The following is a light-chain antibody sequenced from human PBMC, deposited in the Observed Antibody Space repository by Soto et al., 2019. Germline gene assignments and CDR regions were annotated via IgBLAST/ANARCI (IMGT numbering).Light chain of an antibody. CDR3: SSYTSSSTPVV. Sequence: QSALAQPASVSGSPGQSITISCTGTSSDVGGYNYVSWYQQHPGKAPKLMIYEVSNRPSGVSNRFSGSKSGNTASLTISGLQAEDEADYYCSSYTSSSTPVVFAGRPKVTVL. CDR1: SSDVGGYNY. CDR2: EVS. V-gene: IGLV2-14*01. J-gene: IGLJ2*01.